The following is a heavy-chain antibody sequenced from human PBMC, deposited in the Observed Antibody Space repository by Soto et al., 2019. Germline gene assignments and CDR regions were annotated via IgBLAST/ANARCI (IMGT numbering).Heavy chain of an antibody. V-gene: IGHV4-39*01. J-gene: IGHJ4*01. CDR2: IYYSGST. CDR1: GGSVRSANNY. Sequence: SETLSLTSAFSGGSVRSANNYWGWIRQTPGKGQKNIGNIYYSGSTYYNPSLKSRVTISVDTSKNQFSLKLSFVSAADTAVYYCARRNGTSFSWGHGTQVTVS. D-gene: IGHD2-8*01. CDR3: ARRNGTSFS.